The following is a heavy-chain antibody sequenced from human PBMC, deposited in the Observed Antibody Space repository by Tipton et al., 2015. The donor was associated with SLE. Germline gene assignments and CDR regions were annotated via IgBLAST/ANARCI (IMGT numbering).Heavy chain of an antibody. CDR1: GGSISRSNYS. CDR2: LTNNGNT. J-gene: IGHJ4*02. D-gene: IGHD6-19*01. Sequence: TLSLTCTVSGGSISRSNYSLDWIRQPPGKGPEWIGRLTNNGNTYYIPSLQSRVTMSVDTSKNHFSLKLSSVTAADTAVYYCARGPFQRWPPGAYWRQGTLVTVSS. CDR3: ARGPFQRWPPGAY. V-gene: IGHV4-39*02.